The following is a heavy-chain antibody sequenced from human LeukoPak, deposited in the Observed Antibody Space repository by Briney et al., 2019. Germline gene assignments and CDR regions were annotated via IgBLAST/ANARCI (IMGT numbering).Heavy chain of an antibody. CDR3: ARGGRYYDSSGYYFDY. CDR2: ISYDGSNK. V-gene: IGHV3-30*04. Sequence: GGSLRLSCAASGFTFSSYAMHWVRQAPGKGLEWVAVISYDGSNKYYADSVKGRFTISRDNSKNTLYLQMNSLRAEDTAVYYCARGGRYYDSSGYYFDYWGQGTLVTVSS. CDR1: GFTFSSYA. J-gene: IGHJ4*02. D-gene: IGHD3-22*01.